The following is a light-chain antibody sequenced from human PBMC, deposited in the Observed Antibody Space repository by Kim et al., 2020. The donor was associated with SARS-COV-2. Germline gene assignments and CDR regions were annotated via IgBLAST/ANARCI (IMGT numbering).Light chain of an antibody. Sequence: QSALTQPASVSGSPGQSITISCTGTSSDVGGYNYVSWYQQHPGKAPKLMIYDVSNRPSGVSNPFSGSKSGNTASLTISGLQAKDEADYYCSSYTSSSTVFGGGTQLTVL. CDR1: SSDVGGYNY. V-gene: IGLV2-14*03. CDR2: DVS. J-gene: IGLJ2*01. CDR3: SSYTSSSTV.